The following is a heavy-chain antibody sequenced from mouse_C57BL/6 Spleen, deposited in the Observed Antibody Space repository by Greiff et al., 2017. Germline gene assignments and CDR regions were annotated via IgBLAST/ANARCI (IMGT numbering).Heavy chain of an antibody. D-gene: IGHD1-1*01. V-gene: IGHV1-52*01. CDR3: ARRITTVVAKDYWYFDV. J-gene: IGHJ1*03. CDR1: GYTFTSYW. Sequence: QVQLQQPGAELVRPGSSVKLSCKASGYTFTSYWMHWVKQRPIQGLEWIGNIDPSDSETHYNQKFKDKATLTVDKSSSTAYIQLSSLTSEDSAVYYCARRITTVVAKDYWYFDVWGTGTTVTVSS. CDR2: IDPSDSET.